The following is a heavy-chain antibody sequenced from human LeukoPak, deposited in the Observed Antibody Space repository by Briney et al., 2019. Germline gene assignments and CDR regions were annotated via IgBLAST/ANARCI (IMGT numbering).Heavy chain of an antibody. J-gene: IGHJ5*02. CDR3: AREGGEERQLIENWFDP. Sequence: GGSLRLSCVASGFTFNIYALHWVRQAPGKGLEWLAVISYDGGDEHYADSMKGRVTISRDNSKNTLYLQMNSLRPDDTAVYYCAREGGEERQLIENWFDPWGQGTLVIVSS. CDR1: GFTFNIYA. D-gene: IGHD6-13*01. V-gene: IGHV3-30-3*01. CDR2: ISYDGGDE.